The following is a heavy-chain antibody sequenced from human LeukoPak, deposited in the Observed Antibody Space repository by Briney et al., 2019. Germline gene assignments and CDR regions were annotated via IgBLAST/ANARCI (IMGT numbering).Heavy chain of an antibody. CDR1: GFTFSSYS. CDR2: ISSSSSYI. D-gene: IGHD4-17*01. CDR3: ARDLTTEADY. V-gene: IGHV3-21*01. Sequence: GGSLRLSCAASGFTFSSYSMNWVRQAPGKGLEWVSSISSSSSYIYYADSVKGRFTISRDNAKNSLYLQMNSLRAEDPAVYYCARDLTTEADYWGQGTLVTVSS. J-gene: IGHJ4*02.